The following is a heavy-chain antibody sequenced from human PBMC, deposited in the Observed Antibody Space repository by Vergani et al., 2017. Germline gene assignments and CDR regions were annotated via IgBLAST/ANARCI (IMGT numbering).Heavy chain of an antibody. D-gene: IGHD3-22*01. J-gene: IGHJ4*02. CDR3: ARSLNYYDSSGYYYHSYXFDY. CDR1: GGSISSYY. V-gene: IGHV4-59*01. CDR2: IYYSGST. Sequence: QVQLQESGPGLVKPSETLSLTCTVSGGSISSYYWSWIRQPPGKGLEWIGYIYYSGSTNYNPSLKSRVTISVDTSKNQFSLKLSSVTAADTAVYYCARSLNYYDSSGYYYHSYXFDYWGQGTLVTVSS.